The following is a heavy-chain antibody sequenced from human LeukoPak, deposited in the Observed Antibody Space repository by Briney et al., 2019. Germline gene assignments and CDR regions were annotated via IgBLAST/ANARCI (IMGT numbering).Heavy chain of an antibody. Sequence: ASVKVSCKASGYTFTRYYMHWVRQAPGQGLEWMGRINPNSGGTNYAQKFQGSVTMTRDTSISTAYMELSRLRSDDTAVYYCARDSSGWYYDWGQGTLVTVSS. V-gene: IGHV1-2*06. CDR1: GYTFTRYY. CDR3: ARDSSGWYYD. CDR2: INPNSGGT. J-gene: IGHJ4*02. D-gene: IGHD6-19*01.